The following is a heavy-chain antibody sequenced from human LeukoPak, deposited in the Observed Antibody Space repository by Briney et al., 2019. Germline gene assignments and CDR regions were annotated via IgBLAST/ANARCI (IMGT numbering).Heavy chain of an antibody. CDR3: AREGDYETFDY. V-gene: IGHV3-48*04. D-gene: IGHD4-17*01. J-gene: IGHJ4*02. Sequence: GGSLRFSCAASGFTFSSYSMNWVRQAPGKGLEWVSYISSSSSTIYYADSVKGRFTISRDNAKNSLYLQMNSLRAEDTAVYYCAREGDYETFDYWGQGTLVTVSS. CDR1: GFTFSSYS. CDR2: ISSSSSTI.